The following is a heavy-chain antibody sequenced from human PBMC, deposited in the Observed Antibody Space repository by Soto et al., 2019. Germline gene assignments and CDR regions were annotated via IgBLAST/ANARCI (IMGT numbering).Heavy chain of an antibody. CDR2: ISSSSSTI. J-gene: IGHJ4*02. V-gene: IGHV3-48*02. Sequence: PGGSLRLSCAASGFTFSSYSMNWVRQAPGKGLEWVSYISSSSSTIYYADSVKGRFTISRDNAKNSLYLQMNSLRDEDTAVYYCARENLVLMVYGIDYWGQGTLVTVSS. CDR3: ARENLVLMVYGIDY. D-gene: IGHD2-8*01. CDR1: GFTFSSYS.